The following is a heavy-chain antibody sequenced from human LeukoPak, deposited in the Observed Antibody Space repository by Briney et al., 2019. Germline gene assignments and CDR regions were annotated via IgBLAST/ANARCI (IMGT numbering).Heavy chain of an antibody. Sequence: GGSLRLSCAASGFTFSSYAMSWVRQAPGKGLEWVSAISGSGGSTYYADSMKGRFSISRDNSNNTLFVQMFSLRADDTAVYYCAKVPDGSPRGYWYFDLWGRGTLVTVSS. J-gene: IGHJ2*01. CDR1: GFTFSSYA. CDR2: ISGSGGST. V-gene: IGHV3-23*01. CDR3: AKVPDGSPRGYWYFDL. D-gene: IGHD5-24*01.